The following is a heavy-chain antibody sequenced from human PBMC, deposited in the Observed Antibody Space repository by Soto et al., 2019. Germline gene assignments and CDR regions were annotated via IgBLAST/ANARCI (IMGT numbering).Heavy chain of an antibody. CDR2: IGTAGDP. D-gene: IGHD1-26*01. V-gene: IGHV3-13*05. CDR3: ARGVGATQDYYYGMDV. J-gene: IGHJ6*02. CDR1: GFTFSSYD. Sequence: GESLKLSCAASGFTFSSYDMHWVRQATGKGLEWVSAIGTAGDPYYPGSVKGRFTISRENAKNSLYLQMNSLRAGDTAVYYCARGVGATQDYYYGMDVWGQGTTVTVSS.